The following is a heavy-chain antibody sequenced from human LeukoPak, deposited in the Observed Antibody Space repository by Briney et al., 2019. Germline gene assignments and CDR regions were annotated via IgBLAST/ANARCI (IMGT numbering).Heavy chain of an antibody. Sequence: SETLSLNCTVSGGSISSGGYFWSWIRQHPGKGLEWIGYIYYSGSTYYNPSLKSRVTISVDTSKNQFSLKLSSVTAAGTAVYYCANRIGGVIVYWGQGTLVTVSS. CDR1: GGSISSGGYF. V-gene: IGHV4-31*03. CDR2: IYYSGST. CDR3: ANRIGGVIVY. D-gene: IGHD3-16*02. J-gene: IGHJ4*02.